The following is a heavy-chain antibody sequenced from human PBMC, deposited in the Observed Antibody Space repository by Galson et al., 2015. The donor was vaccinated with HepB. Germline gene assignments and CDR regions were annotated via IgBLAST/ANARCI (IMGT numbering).Heavy chain of an antibody. Sequence: SLRLSCAASGFTFGDYAMSWFRQAPGKGLEWVGFIRSKAYGRTTEYAASVKGRFTISRDDSKSIAYLQMNSLKTEDTAVYYCTRALDYYDSSGYYHVFDYWGQGTLVTVSS. V-gene: IGHV3-49*03. CDR3: TRALDYYDSSGYYHVFDY. CDR2: IRSKAYGRTT. D-gene: IGHD3-22*01. CDR1: GFTFGDYA. J-gene: IGHJ4*02.